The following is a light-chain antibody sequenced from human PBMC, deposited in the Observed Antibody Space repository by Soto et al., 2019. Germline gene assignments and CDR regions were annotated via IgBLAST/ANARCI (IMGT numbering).Light chain of an antibody. Sequence: DIQMTQSPSSLSPSVGDRVTITCRAGQSISNYLNWYQQKPGKAPKLLIYAASSLQTGVPSRFSGSGSGTGFTLTISSLQPEDFATYYCQQTYSTPQNTFGRGTKLEIK. J-gene: IGKJ2*01. CDR2: AAS. V-gene: IGKV1-39*01. CDR3: QQTYSTPQNT. CDR1: QSISNY.